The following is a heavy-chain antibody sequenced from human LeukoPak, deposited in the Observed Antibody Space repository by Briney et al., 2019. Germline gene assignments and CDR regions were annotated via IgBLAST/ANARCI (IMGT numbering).Heavy chain of an antibody. CDR1: GGSISSSSYY. V-gene: IGHV4-39*01. J-gene: IGHJ4*02. CDR2: FYYSANT. D-gene: IGHD6-25*01. Sequence: SETLSLTCTVSGGSISSSSYYWCWIRQPPGKGPEVIVTFYYSANTYYSPSLKSRVTISVDRSKNQLSLKLRSVTAANTAVYYCARRPFSGWVGFDYWGQGTLVTVSS. CDR3: ARRPFSGWVGFDY.